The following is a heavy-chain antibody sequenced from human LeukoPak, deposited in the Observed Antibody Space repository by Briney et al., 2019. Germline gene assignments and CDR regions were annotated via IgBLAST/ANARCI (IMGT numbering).Heavy chain of an antibody. V-gene: IGHV4-34*01. CDR2: INHSGST. D-gene: IGHD3-10*01. CDR3: ARAYYGSGSFDY. CDR1: GGSFSGYY. J-gene: IGHJ4*02. Sequence: PSETLSLTCAVYGGSFSGYYWSWIRQPPGKGLEWIGEINHSGSTNYNPSLKSRATISVDTSKNQFSLKLSSVTAADTAVYYCARAYYGSGSFDYWGQGTLVTVSS.